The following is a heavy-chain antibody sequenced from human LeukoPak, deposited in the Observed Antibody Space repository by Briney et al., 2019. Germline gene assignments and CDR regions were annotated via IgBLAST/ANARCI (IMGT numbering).Heavy chain of an antibody. CDR3: ARSNVEMATIDY. V-gene: IGHV3-74*01. J-gene: IGHJ4*02. CDR2: INIDGSST. Sequence: GGSLRLSCAASGFTFSSYWMHWVRQAPGKGLGWVSLINIDGSSTSYADSVKGRFTIDRDNDKNTLYLQMNSLRAEDTAVYYCARSNVEMATIDYWGQGTLVTVSS. CDR1: GFTFSSYW. D-gene: IGHD5-24*01.